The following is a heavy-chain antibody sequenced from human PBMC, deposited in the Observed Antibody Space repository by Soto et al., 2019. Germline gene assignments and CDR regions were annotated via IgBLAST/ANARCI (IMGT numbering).Heavy chain of an antibody. Sequence: VQLLESGGGLVQPGGSLRLSCEASGFTFSDYAMTWVLHSPGKGLNWVAYISGSGFTPYYAASVKGRFTRYRYNSKKMVYLQMTSLRVEDTDLYYCGSSDSTSAPWGQGSLVTVSS. CDR2: ISGSGFTP. V-gene: IGHV3-23*01. D-gene: IGHD6-13*01. CDR3: GSSDSTSAP. J-gene: IGHJ5*02. CDR1: GFTFSDYA.